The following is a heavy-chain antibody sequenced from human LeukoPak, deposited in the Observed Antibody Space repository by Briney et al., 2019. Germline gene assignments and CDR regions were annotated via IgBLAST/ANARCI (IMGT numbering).Heavy chain of an antibody. CDR1: GGSISSYF. Sequence: PSETLSLTCTVSGGSISSYFWSWIRQPPGKGLEWIGYIYYSGSTNYNPSLKSRVTISVXTSKNQFSLRLSSVTAADTAVYYCARGAGNFDYWGQGTLVTVSS. CDR3: ARGAGNFDY. V-gene: IGHV4-59*01. CDR2: IYYSGST. D-gene: IGHD6-19*01. J-gene: IGHJ4*02.